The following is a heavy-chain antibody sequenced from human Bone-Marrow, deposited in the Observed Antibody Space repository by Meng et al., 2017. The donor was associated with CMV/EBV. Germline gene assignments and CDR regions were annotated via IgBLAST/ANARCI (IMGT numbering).Heavy chain of an antibody. CDR1: GGSISSYY. J-gene: IGHJ6*02. V-gene: IGHV4-59*01. D-gene: IGHD6-19*01. Sequence: GSLRLSCTVPGGSISSYYWSWIRQPPGKGLEWIGYIYYSGSTNYNPSLKSRVTISVDTSKNQFSLKLSSVTAADTAVYYCARDVAVAGTGGLYYYYYGMDVWGQGTTVTVSS. CDR2: IYYSGST. CDR3: ARDVAVAGTGGLYYYYYGMDV.